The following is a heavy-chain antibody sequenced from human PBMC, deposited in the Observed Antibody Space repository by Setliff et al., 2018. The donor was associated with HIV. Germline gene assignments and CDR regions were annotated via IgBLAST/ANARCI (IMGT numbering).Heavy chain of an antibody. CDR1: GFRFSYYG. D-gene: IGHD1-26*01. Sequence: KPGGSLRLSCAASGFRFSYYGMNWVRQAPGKGLEWVSSISSSSSYIYYADSVKGRFTVSRDNAKNSLYLQMNSLRAEDTAVYYCARVGAATASYYYYYMDVWGKGTTVTVSS. CDR2: ISSSSSYI. V-gene: IGHV3-21*01. CDR3: ARVGAATASYYYYYMDV. J-gene: IGHJ6*03.